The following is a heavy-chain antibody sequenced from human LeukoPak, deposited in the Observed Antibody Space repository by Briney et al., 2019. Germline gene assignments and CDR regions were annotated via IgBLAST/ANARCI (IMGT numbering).Heavy chain of an antibody. D-gene: IGHD5-12*01. CDR1: GFSVSNNY. CDR2: IRNKATSYTT. Sequence: GGSLRLSCAASGFSVSNNYMSWVRQAPGKGLEWVGRIRNKATSYTTEYAASVKGRFTISRDDSKNSVYLQMNNLQTEDTAVYYCAGGSRGYFDYWGQGTLVTVSS. CDR3: AGGSRGYFDY. J-gene: IGHJ4*02. V-gene: IGHV3-72*01.